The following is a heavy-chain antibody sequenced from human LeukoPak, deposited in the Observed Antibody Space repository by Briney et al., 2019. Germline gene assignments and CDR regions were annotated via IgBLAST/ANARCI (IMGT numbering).Heavy chain of an antibody. J-gene: IGHJ4*02. CDR1: GGSISSSSYY. CDR2: IYTSGNT. CDR3: ARQTGSGLFILP. Sequence: SETLSLTCTVSGGSISSSSYYWSWIRQPAGKGLEWIGRIYTSGNTNYNPSLKSRVTMSVDTSKNQFSLRLSSVTAADTAVYYCARQTGSGLFILPGGQGTLVTVSS. V-gene: IGHV4-61*02. D-gene: IGHD3/OR15-3a*01.